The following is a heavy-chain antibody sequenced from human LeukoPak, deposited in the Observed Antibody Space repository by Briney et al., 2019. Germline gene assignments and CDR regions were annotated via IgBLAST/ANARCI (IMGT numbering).Heavy chain of an antibody. Sequence: GGSLRLSCAASGFIVSSNYMSWVRQAPGKGLEWVSVIYSGGSTYYADSVKGRFTISRDNSKNTLYLQMNSLRAEDTAVYYCAKESVLRFLEWFPGDYWGQGTLVTVSS. CDR1: GFIVSSNY. D-gene: IGHD3-3*01. J-gene: IGHJ4*02. CDR2: IYSGGST. V-gene: IGHV3-53*05. CDR3: AKESVLRFLEWFPGDY.